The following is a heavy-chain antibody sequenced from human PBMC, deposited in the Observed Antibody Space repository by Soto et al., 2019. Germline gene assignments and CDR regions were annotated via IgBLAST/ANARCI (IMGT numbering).Heavy chain of an antibody. Sequence: GGSLRLSCAASGFTVSSKYMSWVRQAPGKGLEWVSLIQSGGPTYYADSVKGRFTISRDTSENTLHLQMDSLRAEDTAVYYCARDDVLCDGGRYYYGMDVWGQGTTVTVSS. J-gene: IGHJ6*02. CDR1: GFTVSSKY. CDR2: IQSGGPT. CDR3: ARDDVLCDGGRYYYGMDV. V-gene: IGHV3-66*01. D-gene: IGHD2-21*01.